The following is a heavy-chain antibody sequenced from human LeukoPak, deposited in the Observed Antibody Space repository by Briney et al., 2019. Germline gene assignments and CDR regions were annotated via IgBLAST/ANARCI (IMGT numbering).Heavy chain of an antibody. D-gene: IGHD4-23*01. CDR1: GGSFSGYF. CDR2: INHSGNA. V-gene: IGHV4-34*01. CDR3: ARVRRVRWSTQGYFDY. J-gene: IGHJ4*02. Sequence: SETLSLTCAVYGGSFSGYFWTWMRQPPGKGLEWIGEINHSGNAIYNPSLKSRVTMSADPSKNQFSLNLRSVTAADTAIYSCARVRRVRWSTQGYFDYWGRGALVTV.